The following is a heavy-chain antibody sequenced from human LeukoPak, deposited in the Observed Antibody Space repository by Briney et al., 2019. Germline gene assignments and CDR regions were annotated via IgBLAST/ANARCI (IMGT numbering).Heavy chain of an antibody. Sequence: PGGSLRLSCAASGFTFSSYGMHWVRQAPGKGLEWVAFIRYDGSNKYYADSVKGRFTISRDNSKNTLYLQMNSLRAEDTAVYYCAKDLYCSGGSCHPYGMDVWGQGTTVTVSS. CDR2: IRYDGSNK. V-gene: IGHV3-30*02. CDR1: GFTFSSYG. D-gene: IGHD2-15*01. J-gene: IGHJ6*02. CDR3: AKDLYCSGGSCHPYGMDV.